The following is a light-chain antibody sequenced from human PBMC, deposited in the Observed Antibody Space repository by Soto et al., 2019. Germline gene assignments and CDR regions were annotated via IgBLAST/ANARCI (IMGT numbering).Light chain of an antibody. J-gene: IGKJ3*01. CDR1: QSVRSN. CDR2: GAS. Sequence: EIVMTQSPATLSVSPGERATVSCRASQSVRSNLAWYQQKPGQAPRLLIYGASTRATGIPARFSGSGSGTEFTLTISSLQSEDFAVYYCQENNDWRFTFGPGTKVDIK. CDR3: QENNDWRFT. V-gene: IGKV3-15*01.